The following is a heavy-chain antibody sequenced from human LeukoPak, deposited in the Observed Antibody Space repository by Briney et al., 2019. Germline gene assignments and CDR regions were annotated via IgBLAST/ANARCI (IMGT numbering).Heavy chain of an antibody. V-gene: IGHV3-23*01. CDR3: AKVPDNMQWLEEPLYYFDY. Sequence: GGSLRLSCAASGFTFSSYAMSWVRQAPGKGLEWVSAISGSGGSTYYADSVKGRFTISRDNSKNTLYLQMNSLRAEDTAVYYCAKVPDNMQWLEEPLYYFDYWGQGTLVTVSS. J-gene: IGHJ4*02. D-gene: IGHD6-19*01. CDR1: GFTFSSYA. CDR2: ISGSGGST.